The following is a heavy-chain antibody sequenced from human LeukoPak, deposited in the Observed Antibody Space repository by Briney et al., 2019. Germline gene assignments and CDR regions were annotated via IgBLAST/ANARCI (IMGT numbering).Heavy chain of an antibody. CDR2: ITYSGST. V-gene: IGHV4-59*08. D-gene: IGHD6-13*01. J-gene: IGHJ4*02. CDR1: GGSISGYY. CDR3: ARHGSSYSFDC. Sequence: SESLSLTCTVSGGSISGYYWSWIRQPPGKGLEWIDYITYSGSTNYNPSLKSRVTMSVDTSKNQFSLRLSSVTAADTAVYYCARHGSSYSFDCWGQGILVTVSS.